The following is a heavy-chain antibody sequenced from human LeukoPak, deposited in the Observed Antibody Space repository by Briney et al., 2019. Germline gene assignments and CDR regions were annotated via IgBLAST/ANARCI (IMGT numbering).Heavy chain of an antibody. Sequence: SETLSLTCTVSGGSISSYYWSWIRQPPGKGLEWIGYIYYSGSTNYNPSLKSRVTISVDPSKDQFSLKLSSVTAADTAVYYCARGRTMIVDIFDYWGQGTLVTVSS. CDR1: GGSISSYY. CDR2: IYYSGST. D-gene: IGHD3-22*01. CDR3: ARGRTMIVDIFDY. J-gene: IGHJ4*02. V-gene: IGHV4-59*01.